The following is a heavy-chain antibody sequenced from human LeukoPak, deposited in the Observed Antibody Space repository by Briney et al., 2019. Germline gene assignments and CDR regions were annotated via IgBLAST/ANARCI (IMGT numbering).Heavy chain of an antibody. V-gene: IGHV4-34*01. J-gene: IGHJ4*02. CDR2: INHSGST. Sequence: SETLSLTCAVYGGSFSGYYWSWIREPPGKGLEWIGEINHSGSTNYNPSLKSRVTISVDTSKNQFSLKLSSVTAADTAVYYCARSDYGDYGGDYRGQGTLVTVSS. D-gene: IGHD4-17*01. CDR3: ARSDYGDYGGDY. CDR1: GGSFSGYY.